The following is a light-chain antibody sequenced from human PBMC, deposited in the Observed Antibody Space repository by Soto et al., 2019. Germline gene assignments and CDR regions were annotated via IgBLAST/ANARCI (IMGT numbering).Light chain of an antibody. CDR2: EVT. J-gene: IGLJ1*01. Sequence: QSVLTQPPSASGSPGQSVTISCTGTSIDVGGYNYVSWYQQHPGKAPKLMIYEVTKRPSGVPDRFSGSKSGNTASLTVSGLQAEDEADYFCCSHAGDNTYVFXTGTKVTVL. CDR3: CSHAGDNTYV. CDR1: SIDVGGYNY. V-gene: IGLV2-8*01.